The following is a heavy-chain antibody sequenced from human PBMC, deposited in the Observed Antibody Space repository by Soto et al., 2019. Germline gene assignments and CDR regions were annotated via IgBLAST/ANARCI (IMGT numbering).Heavy chain of an antibody. Sequence: SVKVSCKASGGTFSSYAISWVRQAPGQGLEWMGGIIPIFGTANYAQKFQGRVTITADESTSTAYMELSSLRSEDTAVYYCAYDPYDFWSGYAPYYYYGMDVWGQGTTVTVS. V-gene: IGHV1-69*13. D-gene: IGHD3-3*01. CDR3: AYDPYDFWSGYAPYYYYGMDV. J-gene: IGHJ6*02. CDR2: IIPIFGTA. CDR1: GGTFSSYA.